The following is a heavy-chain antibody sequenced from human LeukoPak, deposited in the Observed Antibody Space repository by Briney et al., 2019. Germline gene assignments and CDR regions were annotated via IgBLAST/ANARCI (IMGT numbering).Heavy chain of an antibody. V-gene: IGHV3-30*18. CDR2: ISYDGSNK. D-gene: IGHD3-22*01. CDR1: GFTFSSYG. CDR3: AKDQSWRISSGYPPDY. Sequence: QPGRSLRLSCAASGFTFSSYGMHWVRQARGKGLEWVAVISYDGSNKYYADSVKGRFTISRDNSKNTLYLQMNSLRAEDTAVYYCAKDQSWRISSGYPPDYWGQGTLVTVSS. J-gene: IGHJ4*02.